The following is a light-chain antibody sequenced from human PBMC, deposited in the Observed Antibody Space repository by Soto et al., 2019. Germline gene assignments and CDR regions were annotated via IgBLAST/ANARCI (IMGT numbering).Light chain of an antibody. CDR1: QSVSSSY. Sequence: EILLTQSPATLSLSPGERATLSCRASQSVSSSYLAWYQQKPGQAPRLLIYGASSRATGIPDRFSGSGSGTDFTLTIASLQPDDFATYYCQQYETFSGTFGPGTKVDI. V-gene: IGKV3-20*01. CDR3: QQYETFSGT. J-gene: IGKJ1*01. CDR2: GAS.